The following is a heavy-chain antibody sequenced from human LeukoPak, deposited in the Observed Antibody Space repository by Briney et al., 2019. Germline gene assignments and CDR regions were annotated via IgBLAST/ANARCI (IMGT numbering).Heavy chain of an antibody. CDR1: AFTFSNDF. Sequence: GGSVRLSCAASAFTFSNDFMHWGRQAPGKGLEGVAVIASDVSHTFYVESVKGRFTISRDNSKKTLYLQMTSLTPEDTALYFCAIERQDPIVHSAAFDIWAQGTIAPLSS. V-gene: IGHV3-30-3*01. D-gene: IGHD2-15*01. CDR2: IASDVSHT. CDR3: AIERQDPIVHSAAFDI. J-gene: IGHJ3*02.